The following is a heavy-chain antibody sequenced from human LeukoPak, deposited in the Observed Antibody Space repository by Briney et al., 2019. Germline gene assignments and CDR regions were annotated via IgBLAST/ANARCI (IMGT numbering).Heavy chain of an antibody. D-gene: IGHD3-22*01. Sequence: GGSLRLSCAASGFTFSDYGMHWVRQAPGKGLEWVAFIRYDGSNKYYADSVKGRFTISRDNSKNTLYLQMNSLRAEDTAVYYCAKDPWDYYDSSGYCDYWGQGTLVTVSS. V-gene: IGHV3-30*02. J-gene: IGHJ4*02. CDR3: AKDPWDYYDSSGYCDY. CDR1: GFTFSDYG. CDR2: IRYDGSNK.